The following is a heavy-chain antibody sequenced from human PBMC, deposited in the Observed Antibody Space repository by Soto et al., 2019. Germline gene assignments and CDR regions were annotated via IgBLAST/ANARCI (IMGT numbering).Heavy chain of an antibody. CDR3: ARDLRAAAGIGSKYYYYGMDV. D-gene: IGHD6-13*01. V-gene: IGHV1-18*01. CDR1: GYTFTSYG. CDR2: ISAYNGNT. Sequence: ASVKVSCKASGYTFTSYGISWVRQAPGQGLEWMGWISAYNGNTNYAQKLQGRVTMTTDTSTSTAYMELSSLRSEDTAVYYCARDLRAAAGIGSKYYYYGMDVWGQGTTVTAP. J-gene: IGHJ6*02.